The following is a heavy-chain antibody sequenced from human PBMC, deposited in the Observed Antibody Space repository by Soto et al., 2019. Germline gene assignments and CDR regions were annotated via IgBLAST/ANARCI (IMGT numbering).Heavy chain of an antibody. CDR3: ARHEYVSSSYDLLDV. CDR1: GGSVTNINYF. Sequence: SETLSLTCSVSGGSVTNINYFWAWIRQSPGKGLEWIANIYYTGTTFYNPSLRSRVSMAIDASKNRFSLNLSSVTASDTALYYCARHEYVSSSYDLLDVWGRGTMVTVSS. CDR2: IYYTGTT. D-gene: IGHD3-22*01. V-gene: IGHV4-39*01. J-gene: IGHJ3*01.